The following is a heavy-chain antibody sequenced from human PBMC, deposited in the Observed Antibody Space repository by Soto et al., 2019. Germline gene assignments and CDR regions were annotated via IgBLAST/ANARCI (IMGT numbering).Heavy chain of an antibody. CDR1: GGSVSNYT. CDR3: AGDSAYSNYAFDF. D-gene: IGHD4-4*01. CDR2: IIPILGRA. V-gene: IGHV1-69*08. Sequence: QVQLVQSGAEVKKPGSSVKVSCKASGGSVSNYTLSWVRQAPGQGLQWMGRIIPILGRANYAENFQGRLTIIADNSTSTAYMELSSLRSEDTAVYFCAGDSAYSNYAFDFWGQGTLAIVSS. J-gene: IGHJ4*02.